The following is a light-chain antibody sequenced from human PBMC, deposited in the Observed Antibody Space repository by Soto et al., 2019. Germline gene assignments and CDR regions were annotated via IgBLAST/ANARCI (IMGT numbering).Light chain of an antibody. Sequence: EIVVSQLPGTAPLPEGERTTLSCRASQSVSSSYLARYQQKPGQAPRLLIYGASSRATGIPDWFSGSGSGTDFTLTISRLEPEDFAVYYCQQYASSPITFGQGTRLEIK. CDR3: QQYASSPIT. CDR2: GAS. V-gene: IGKV3-20*01. CDR1: QSVSSSY. J-gene: IGKJ5*01.